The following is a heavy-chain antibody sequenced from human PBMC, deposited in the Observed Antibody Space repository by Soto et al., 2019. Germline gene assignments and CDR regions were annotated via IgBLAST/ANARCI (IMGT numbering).Heavy chain of an antibody. D-gene: IGHD5-12*01. Sequence: ASVKVSCKASGYTFTGYYLHCVRQAPGQGLEWMGWINPNSGGTNYAQKFQGRVTMTRDTPISTAYMELSRLRSDDTAVYYCARDLRDGYNYPHFDYWGQGTLVTVSS. CDR3: ARDLRDGYNYPHFDY. V-gene: IGHV1-2*02. CDR1: GYTFTGYY. J-gene: IGHJ4*02. CDR2: INPNSGGT.